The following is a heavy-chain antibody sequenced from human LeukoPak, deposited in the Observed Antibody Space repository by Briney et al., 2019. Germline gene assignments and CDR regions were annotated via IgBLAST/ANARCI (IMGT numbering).Heavy chain of an antibody. V-gene: IGHV1-2*02. CDR3: VRDSGYQLLYCWFDP. CDR1: GYTFTGYY. CDR2: INPNSGGT. D-gene: IGHD2-2*02. Sequence: ASVKVSCKASGYTFTGYYMHWVRQAPGQGLEWMGWINPNSGGTNYAQKFQGRVTMTRDTSISTAYMELSRLRSDDTAVYYCVRDSGYQLLYCWFDPWGQGTLVTVSS. J-gene: IGHJ5*02.